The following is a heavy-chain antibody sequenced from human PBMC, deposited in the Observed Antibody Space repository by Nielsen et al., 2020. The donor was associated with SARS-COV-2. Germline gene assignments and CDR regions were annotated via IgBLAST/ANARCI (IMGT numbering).Heavy chain of an antibody. CDR3: TRGLSDF. CDR2: IRSYANDYAT. J-gene: IGHJ4*02. CDR1: GFTFSGSA. D-gene: IGHD2-2*01. Sequence: GGSLRLSCVASGFTFSGSAMHWVRQASGKGLEWVGRIRSYANDYATAYAASVKGRFTISRDDSKNTTYLQMHRLKTEDTAVYFCTRGLSDFWGQGTLVTVSS. V-gene: IGHV3-73*01.